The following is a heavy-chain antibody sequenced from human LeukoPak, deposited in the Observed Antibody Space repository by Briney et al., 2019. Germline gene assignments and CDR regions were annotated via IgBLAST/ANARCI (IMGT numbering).Heavy chain of an antibody. CDR2: IIPIFGTA. D-gene: IGHD1-26*01. Sequence: GASVKVSCKASGGTFSSYAISWVRQAPGQGLEWMGGIIPIFGTANYAQKFQGRVTITADESTSTAYMELSSLRSEDTAVYYCATEKVGATGWFDPWGQGTLVTVSS. CDR3: ATEKVGATGWFDP. J-gene: IGHJ5*02. V-gene: IGHV1-69*13. CDR1: GGTFSSYA.